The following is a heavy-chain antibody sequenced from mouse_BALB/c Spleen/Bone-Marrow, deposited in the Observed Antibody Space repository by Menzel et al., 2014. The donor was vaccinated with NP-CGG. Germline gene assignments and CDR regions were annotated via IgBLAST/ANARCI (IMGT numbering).Heavy chain of an antibody. D-gene: IGHD2-4*01. CDR2: IWAGGST. Sequence: VQLVESGPGLVAPSQSLSITCTVSGFSLTCYGVHWVRQPPGKGLEWLGVIWAGGSTNYNSALMSRLSISKDNSKSQVFLKMNSLQTDDTAMYYCAREGSTMITTPFAYWGQGTLVTVSA. J-gene: IGHJ3*01. V-gene: IGHV2-9*02. CDR3: AREGSTMITTPFAY. CDR1: GFSLTCYG.